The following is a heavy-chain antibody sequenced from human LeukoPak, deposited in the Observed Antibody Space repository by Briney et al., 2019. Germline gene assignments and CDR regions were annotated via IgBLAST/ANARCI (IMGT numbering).Heavy chain of an antibody. J-gene: IGHJ4*02. D-gene: IGHD6-13*01. V-gene: IGHV4-4*07. CDR3: ARTPSYSSSWYYFDY. Sequence: PSETLSLTCTVSGCSIGSYYMSWIRQPAGKGLEWIGRIYTSGSTNYNPSLKSRVTMSVDTSKNQFSLKLSSVTAADTAVYYCARTPSYSSSWYYFDYWGQGTLVTVSS. CDR2: IYTSGST. CDR1: GCSIGSYY.